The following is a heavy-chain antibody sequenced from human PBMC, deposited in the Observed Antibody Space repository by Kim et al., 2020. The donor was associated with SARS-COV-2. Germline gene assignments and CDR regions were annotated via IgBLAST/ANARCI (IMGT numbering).Heavy chain of an antibody. CDR2: IIPIFGTA. Sequence: SVKVSCKASGGTFSSYAISWVRQAPGQGLEWMGGIIPIFGTANYAQKFQGRVTITADESTSTAYMELSSLRSEDTAVYYCAHVEMATINYFDYWGQGTLVTVSS. J-gene: IGHJ4*02. D-gene: IGHD5-12*01. V-gene: IGHV1-69*13. CDR1: GGTFSSYA. CDR3: AHVEMATINYFDY.